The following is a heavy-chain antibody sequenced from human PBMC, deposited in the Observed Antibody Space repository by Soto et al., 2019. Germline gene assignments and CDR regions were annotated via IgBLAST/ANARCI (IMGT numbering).Heavy chain of an antibody. CDR3: ARRRIAGRLRFGVDV. Sequence: EVQLLEYGGGLVQPGGSLRLSCAASGFTFSSYAMAWVRQAPGKGLEWVSGISESSGHTYYADSVKGRFTISRDNSRSTLFLQINSPSAEDTATYYCARRRIAGRLRFGVDVWGQGTTITVSS. CDR2: ISESSGHT. V-gene: IGHV3-23*01. D-gene: IGHD6-6*01. CDR1: GFTFSSYA. J-gene: IGHJ6*02.